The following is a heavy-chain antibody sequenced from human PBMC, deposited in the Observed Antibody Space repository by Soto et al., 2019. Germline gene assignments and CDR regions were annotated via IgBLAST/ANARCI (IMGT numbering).Heavy chain of an antibody. CDR3: ARAPLSRDIVVVPAASGAYYYGMDV. Sequence: PSETLSLTCAVSGGSISNNTWWSWIRQPPGKGLEWIGYIYYSGSTNYNPSLKSRVTISVDTSKNQFSLKLSSVTAADTAVYYCARAPLSRDIVVVPAASGAYYYGMDVWGQGTTVTVSS. CDR2: IYYSGST. CDR1: GGSISNNTW. D-gene: IGHD2-2*01. J-gene: IGHJ6*02. V-gene: IGHV4-59*01.